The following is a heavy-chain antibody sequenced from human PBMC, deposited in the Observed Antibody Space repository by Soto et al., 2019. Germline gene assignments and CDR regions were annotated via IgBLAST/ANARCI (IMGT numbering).Heavy chain of an antibody. CDR3: ARDRLYGDLENYY. Sequence: GGSLRLSCAASGFTFSDDYMSWIRQAPGKGLEWVSYISSGSTIYYADSVKGRFTISRDNAKNSLYLQMNSLRAEDTAVYYCARDRLYGDLENYYWGQGTLVTVSS. V-gene: IGHV3-11*01. CDR1: GFTFSDDY. J-gene: IGHJ4*02. CDR2: ISSGSTI. D-gene: IGHD2-8*01.